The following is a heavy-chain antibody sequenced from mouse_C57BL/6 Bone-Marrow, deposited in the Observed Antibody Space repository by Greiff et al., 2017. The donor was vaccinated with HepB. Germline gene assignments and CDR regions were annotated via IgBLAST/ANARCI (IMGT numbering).Heavy chain of an antibody. Sequence: EVQLVESGGGLVKPGGSLKLSCAASGFTFSSYAMSWVRQTPEKRLEWVATISDGGSYTYYPDNVKGRFTISRDNAKNNLYLQMSHLKSEDTAMYYCARDLYGSRYFDVWGTGTTVTVSS. CDR3: ARDLYGSRYFDV. V-gene: IGHV5-4*01. D-gene: IGHD1-1*01. J-gene: IGHJ1*03. CDR1: GFTFSSYA. CDR2: ISDGGSYT.